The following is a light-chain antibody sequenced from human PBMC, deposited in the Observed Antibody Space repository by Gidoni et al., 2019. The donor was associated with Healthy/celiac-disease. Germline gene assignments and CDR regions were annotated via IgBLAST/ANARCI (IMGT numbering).Light chain of an antibody. Sequence: DIELTQSPDSLAVSLGERATLNCKSSQSVLYSSNNKNYLAWYQQKPGQPPNLLIYWASTRESGVPDRFSGSGSGTAFTLTLRSLQAEDVAFYSCQHYYRTPPPLTFGGXTKVEIK. CDR3: QHYYRTPPPLT. J-gene: IGKJ4*01. CDR2: WAS. CDR1: QSVLYSSNNKNY. V-gene: IGKV4-1*01.